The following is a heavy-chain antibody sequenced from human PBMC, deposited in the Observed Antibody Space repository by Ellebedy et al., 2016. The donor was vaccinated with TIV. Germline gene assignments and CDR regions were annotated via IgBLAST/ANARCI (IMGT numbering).Heavy chain of an antibody. CDR3: ARSAAVKTARITRNIHYYYYYMDV. Sequence: GGSLRLXXAASGFTFDDYGMSWVRQAPGKGLEWVSGINWNGGSTGYADSVKGRFTISRDNAKNSLYLQMNSLRAEDTALYHCARSAAVKTARITRNIHYYYYYMDVWGKGTTVTVSS. CDR1: GFTFDDYG. J-gene: IGHJ6*03. CDR2: INWNGGST. D-gene: IGHD3-3*01. V-gene: IGHV3-20*01.